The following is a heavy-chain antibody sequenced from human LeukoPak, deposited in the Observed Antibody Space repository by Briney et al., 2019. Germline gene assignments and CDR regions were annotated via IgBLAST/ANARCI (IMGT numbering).Heavy chain of an antibody. Sequence: GGPLRLSCAASGFSFSSYGMNWVRQAPGKGLEWVSYISSGSGSIYYADSVKGRFTISRDNAKNSLYLQMNSLRDEDTAVYYCARDVRSSSNTPIEADYWGQGTLVTVSS. D-gene: IGHD5-18*01. V-gene: IGHV3-48*02. J-gene: IGHJ4*02. CDR3: ARDVRSSSNTPIEADY. CDR1: GFSFSSYG. CDR2: ISSGSGSI.